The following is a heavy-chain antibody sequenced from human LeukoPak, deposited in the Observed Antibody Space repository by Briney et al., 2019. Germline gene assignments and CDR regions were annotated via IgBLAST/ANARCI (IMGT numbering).Heavy chain of an antibody. CDR3: ARGRYSAGDNWFDP. Sequence: PSETLSLTCTVSSGSISSYYWSWIRQPPGKGLEWIGYVYYSGSANYNPSLKSRVTISVDTSKNQFSLKLGSVTAADTAVYYCARGRYSAGDNWFDPWGQGTLVTVSS. D-gene: IGHD3-9*01. CDR2: VYYSGSA. CDR1: SGSISSYY. V-gene: IGHV4-59*01. J-gene: IGHJ5*02.